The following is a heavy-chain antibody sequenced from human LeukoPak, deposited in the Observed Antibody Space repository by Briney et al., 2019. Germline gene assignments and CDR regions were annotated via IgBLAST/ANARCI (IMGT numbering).Heavy chain of an antibody. V-gene: IGHV4-34*01. J-gene: IGHJ4*02. D-gene: IGHD6-13*01. CDR3: ASVRSDSSSWYFDY. CDR1: GGSFSGYY. CDR2: INHSGST. Sequence: PSETLSLTCAVHGGSFSGYYWSWIRQPPGKGLEWIGEINHSGSTNYNPSLKSRVTISVDTSKNQFSLKLSSVTAADTAVYYCASVRSDSSSWYFDYWGQGTLVTVSS.